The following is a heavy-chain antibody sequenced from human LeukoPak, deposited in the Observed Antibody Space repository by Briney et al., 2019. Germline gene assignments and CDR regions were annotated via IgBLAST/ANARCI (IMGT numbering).Heavy chain of an antibody. CDR2: IYSGGST. CDR3: ARRPDYGGTPTFDY. D-gene: IGHD4-23*01. CDR1: GLTVSSNY. J-gene: IGHJ4*02. V-gene: IGHV3-66*01. Sequence: PGGSLRLSCAAFGLTVSSNYMSWVRQAPGKGLEWVSVIYSGGSTFYADSVKGRFTISRDNSKNTLYLQMNSLRVEDTAVYYCARRPDYGGTPTFDYWGQGTLVTVSS.